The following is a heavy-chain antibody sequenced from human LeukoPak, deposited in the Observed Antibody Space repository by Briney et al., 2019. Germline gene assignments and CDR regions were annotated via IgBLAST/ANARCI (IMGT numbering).Heavy chain of an antibody. V-gene: IGHV3-23*01. CDR2: IGGSGSST. CDR1: GFTFSSYA. J-gene: IGHJ4*02. D-gene: IGHD3-10*01. Sequence: GGSLRLSCAASGFTFSSYAMSWVRQAPGKGLEWVAAIGGSGSSTYYADSVKGRFTISRDNSKNTLYLQMNSLRAEDTAVYYCARGGLEYGSTYYFDYWGQGTLVTVSS. CDR3: ARGGLEYGSTYYFDY.